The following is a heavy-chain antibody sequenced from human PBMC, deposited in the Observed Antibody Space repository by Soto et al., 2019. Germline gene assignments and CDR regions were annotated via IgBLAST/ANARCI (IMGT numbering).Heavy chain of an antibody. D-gene: IGHD3-22*01. CDR1: GGSFTDYY. CDR3: ARNYYDSGRFGLDP. CDR2: INHSGDT. Sequence: QVRLPQWGAGLLKPSETLSLTCAVYGGSFTDYYWSRIRQPPGKGLEWIGEINHSGDTNYNPSLKSRVTISADTSKNQFSLKLSSVTAADTAVYYCARNYYDSGRFGLDPWGQGTQVTVSS. V-gene: IGHV4-34*01. J-gene: IGHJ5*02.